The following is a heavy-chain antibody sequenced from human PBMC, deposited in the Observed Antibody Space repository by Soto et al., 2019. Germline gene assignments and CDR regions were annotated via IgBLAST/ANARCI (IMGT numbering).Heavy chain of an antibody. V-gene: IGHV3-48*01. CDR1: GFTFSSYS. CDR2: ISSSSSTI. J-gene: IGHJ6*02. CDR3: ARDQLETTVVTLYCMDV. D-gene: IGHD4-17*01. Sequence: GGSLRLSCAASGFTFSSYSMNWVRQAPGRGLEWVSYISSSSSTIYYADSVKGRFTISRDNAKNSLYLQMNSLRAEDTAVYYCARDQLETTVVTLYCMDVWGQGTTVTVSS.